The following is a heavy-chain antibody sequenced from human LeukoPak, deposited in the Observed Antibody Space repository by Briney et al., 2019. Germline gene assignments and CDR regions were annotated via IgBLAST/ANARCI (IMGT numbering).Heavy chain of an antibody. D-gene: IGHD5-18*01. V-gene: IGHV4-59*01. J-gene: IGHJ4*02. CDR2: IYYTGAT. CDR1: GGSISNYY. Sequence: PSETLSLTRTVSGGSISNYYWSWIPLPPGKALEWSGYIYYTGATYHNPSLKSRVTISLDTSKNQFSLKLSSVTAADAAVYYCARAGHSYGTGYYFDYWGQGALVTVSS. CDR3: ARAGHSYGTGYYFDY.